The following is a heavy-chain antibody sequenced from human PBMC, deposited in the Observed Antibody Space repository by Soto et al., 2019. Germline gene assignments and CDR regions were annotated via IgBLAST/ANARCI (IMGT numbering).Heavy chain of an antibody. J-gene: IGHJ4*02. V-gene: IGHV3-9*01. D-gene: IGHD2-15*01. CDR3: AKDKDCSGGSCYSGLDY. Sequence: EVQLVESGGGLVQPGRSLRLSCAASGFTFDDYAMHWVRQAPGKGLEWVSGISWNSGSIGYADSVKGRFTISRDNAKNSLYLHINSLRAEDTALYYCAKDKDCSGGSCYSGLDYWGQGTLVTVSS. CDR1: GFTFDDYA. CDR2: ISWNSGSI.